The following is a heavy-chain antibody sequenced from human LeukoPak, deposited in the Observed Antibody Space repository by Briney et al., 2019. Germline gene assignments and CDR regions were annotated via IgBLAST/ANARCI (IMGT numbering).Heavy chain of an antibody. CDR3: ARDKVVPAAIGPYYYYGMDV. D-gene: IGHD2-2*01. V-gene: IGHV4-59*13. CDR1: GGSISSYY. Sequence: SETLSLTCTVSGGSISSYYWSWIRQPPGKGLEWIGYIYYSGSTNYNPSLKSRVTISVDTSKNQFSLKLSSVTAADTAVYYCARDKVVPAAIGPYYYYGMDVWGQGTTVIVSS. CDR2: IYYSGST. J-gene: IGHJ6*02.